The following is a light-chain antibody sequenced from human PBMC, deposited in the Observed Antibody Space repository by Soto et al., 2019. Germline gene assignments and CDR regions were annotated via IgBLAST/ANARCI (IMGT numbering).Light chain of an antibody. J-gene: IGKJ5*01. CDR2: KAS. Sequence: DIQMTQPPSALSASVGARVNITCRASQSISTWLAWYQQKPGEAPKLLMYKASSLDSGVPSRFSGSGSGTEFTLTISGLQPEDFAVYYCQQRSDWPLTFGQGTRLEIK. CDR3: QQRSDWPLT. CDR1: QSISTW. V-gene: IGKV1-5*03.